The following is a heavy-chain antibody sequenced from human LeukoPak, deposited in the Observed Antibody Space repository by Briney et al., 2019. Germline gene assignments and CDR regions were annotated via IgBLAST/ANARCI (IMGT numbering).Heavy chain of an antibody. CDR1: GGSFSGYY. V-gene: IGHV4-34*01. CDR3: ARGCASGWYPGHYYYYMDV. Sequence: ASETLSLTCAVYGGSFSGYYWSWIRQPPGKGLEWIGEINHSGSTNYNPSLKSRVTISVDTSKNQFSLKLSSVTAADTAVYYCARGCASGWYPGHYYYYMDVWGKGTTVTISS. J-gene: IGHJ6*03. D-gene: IGHD6-19*01. CDR2: INHSGST.